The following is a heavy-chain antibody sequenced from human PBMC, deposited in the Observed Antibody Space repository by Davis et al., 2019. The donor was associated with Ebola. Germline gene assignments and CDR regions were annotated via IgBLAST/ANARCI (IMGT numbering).Heavy chain of an antibody. Sequence: GSLRLSCAVYGGSFSGYYWSWIRQPPGKGLEWIGEINHSGSTNYNPSLKSRVTISVDTSKNQFSLKLSSVTAVDTAVYYCARARRPTYYYYYYGMDVWGQGTTVTVSS. CDR1: GGSFSGYY. CDR2: INHSGST. CDR3: ARARRPTYYYYYYGMDV. D-gene: IGHD6-6*01. J-gene: IGHJ6*02. V-gene: IGHV4-34*01.